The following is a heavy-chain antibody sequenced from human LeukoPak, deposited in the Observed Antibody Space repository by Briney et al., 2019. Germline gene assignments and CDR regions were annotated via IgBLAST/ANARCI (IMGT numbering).Heavy chain of an antibody. CDR3: ARQEAYGPSGYDVINR. CDR1: GGAIITSGNC. D-gene: IGHD5-12*01. Sequence: SETLSLTCSVSGGAIITSGNCWGWVRQPPGTGLGWLGSVENTGRTYYNASFNSRVTISIDTSNDQFSLRLDSVTAADTAMYYCARQEAYGPSGYDVINRWGQGTLVTVSS. J-gene: IGHJ5*02. V-gene: IGHV4-39*01. CDR2: VENTGRT.